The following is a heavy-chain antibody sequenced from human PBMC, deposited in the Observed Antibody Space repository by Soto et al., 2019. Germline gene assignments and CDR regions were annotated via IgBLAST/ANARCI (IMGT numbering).Heavy chain of an antibody. D-gene: IGHD3-10*01. CDR1: GFTVSSNY. CDR3: AREELLWFGELYNRVYYGVDV. J-gene: IGHJ6*04. Sequence: PGASLRLSCAASGFTVSSNYMSWVRQAPGKGLEWVSVIYSGGSTSYADSVKGRFTISRDNSKNTLYLQMNSLRAEDTAVYYCAREELLWFGELYNRVYYGVDVWGKRPTVTVSS. V-gene: IGHV3-66*01. CDR2: IYSGGST.